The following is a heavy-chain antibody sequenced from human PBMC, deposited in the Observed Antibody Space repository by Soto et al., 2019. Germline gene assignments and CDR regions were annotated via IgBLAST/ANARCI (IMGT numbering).Heavy chain of an antibody. V-gene: IGHV4-34*01. CDR2: INHSGST. CDR1: GGSFSGYY. J-gene: IGHJ5*02. CDR3: ARGFSSPWLVRSFRNWFDP. Sequence: SETLSLTCAVYGGSFSGYYWSWIRQPPGKGLEWIGEINHSGSTNYNPSLKSRVTISVDTSKNQFSLKLSSVTAADTAVYYCARGFSSPWLVRSFRNWFDPWGQGTLVTVSS. D-gene: IGHD6-19*01.